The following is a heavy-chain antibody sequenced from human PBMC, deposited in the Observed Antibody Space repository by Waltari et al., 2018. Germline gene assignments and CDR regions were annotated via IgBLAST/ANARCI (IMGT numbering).Heavy chain of an antibody. V-gene: IGHV3-23*01. Sequence: EVQLLESGGGLVQPGGSLRLSCEGSGFIFSSYAMSWVRQAPGKGLEGVSAISGSASASFYADSVKGRFSISRDNSKNTLFLQVNSLRADDTAIYYCAIDLGYFTSWGPGTLVTVSS. J-gene: IGHJ5*02. CDR3: AIDLGYFTS. D-gene: IGHD2-8*01. CDR1: GFIFSSYA. CDR2: ISGSASAS.